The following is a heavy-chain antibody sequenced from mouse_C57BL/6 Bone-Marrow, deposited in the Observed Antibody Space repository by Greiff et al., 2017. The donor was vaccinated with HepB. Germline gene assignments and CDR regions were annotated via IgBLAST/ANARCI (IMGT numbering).Heavy chain of an antibody. Sequence: QVQLQQPGAELVKPGASVKLSCKASGYTFTSYWMHWVKQRPGQGLEWIGMIHPNSGSTNYNEKFKSKATLTVDKSSSTAYMQLSSLTSEDSAVYYCARKSNYEYYAMDYWGQGTSVTVSS. V-gene: IGHV1-64*01. CDR3: ARKSNYEYYAMDY. CDR2: IHPNSGST. D-gene: IGHD2-5*01. CDR1: GYTFTSYW. J-gene: IGHJ4*01.